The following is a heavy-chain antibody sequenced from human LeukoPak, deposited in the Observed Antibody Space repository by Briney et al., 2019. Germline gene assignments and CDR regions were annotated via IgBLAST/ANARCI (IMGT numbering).Heavy chain of an antibody. Sequence: AAVKVSCKASGGTFSIYAISWVRQAPGQGLEWMGGIIPIFGTANYAQKFQGRVTITADESTSTAYMELGSLGSEDTAVYYCARDRVTTGESFDYWGQGTLVTVSS. D-gene: IGHD4-11*01. CDR3: ARDRVTTGESFDY. J-gene: IGHJ4*02. V-gene: IGHV1-69*13. CDR1: GGTFSIYA. CDR2: IIPIFGTA.